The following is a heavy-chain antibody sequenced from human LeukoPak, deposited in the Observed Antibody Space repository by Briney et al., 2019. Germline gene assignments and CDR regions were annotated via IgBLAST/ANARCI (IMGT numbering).Heavy chain of an antibody. CDR1: VYTFTSYD. V-gene: IGHV1-8*01. J-gene: IGHJ5*02. D-gene: IGHD6-6*01. CDR2: MNPNSGNT. Sequence: GASVKVSCKASVYTFTSYDINWVRQATGQGLEWVGWMNPNSGNTGYAQKFQGRVTMTRNTSISTAYMELSSLRSEDTAVYYCARACSSSRGDNWFDPWGQGTLVTVSS. CDR3: ARACSSSRGDNWFDP.